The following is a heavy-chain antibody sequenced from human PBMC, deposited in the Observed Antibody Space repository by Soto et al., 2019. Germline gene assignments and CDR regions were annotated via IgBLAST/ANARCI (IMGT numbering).Heavy chain of an antibody. D-gene: IGHD2-21*01. CDR3: ARRDCGSGRNCEFGAPAFAY. J-gene: IGHJ4*02. Sequence: EVQLLESGGDLVQPGGSLRLSCAASGFTFSNYDMSWVRQAPGKGLEWVSSVSSSGSSKYYADSVKGRFTISRDNSKNTLYLQMRSLGAADTAVYHCARRDCGSGRNCEFGAPAFAYWGQGNLVTVTS. CDR1: GFTFSNYD. V-gene: IGHV3-23*01. CDR2: VSSSGSSK.